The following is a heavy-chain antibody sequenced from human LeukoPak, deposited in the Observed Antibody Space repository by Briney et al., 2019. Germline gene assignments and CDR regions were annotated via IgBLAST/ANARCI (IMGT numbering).Heavy chain of an antibody. Sequence: SGPTLVNPTQTLTLTCTFSGFSLTTSGMCLSWIRQPPGKALEWLARIDWDDDIYYSASLKARLSISKDTSKNQVVLTMTNVDPVDTATYYCARANDDYFLRDGLDVWGQGTTVTVSS. J-gene: IGHJ6*02. V-gene: IGHV2-70*11. D-gene: IGHD4/OR15-4a*01. CDR3: ARANDDYFLRDGLDV. CDR2: IDWDDDI. CDR1: GFSLTTSGMC.